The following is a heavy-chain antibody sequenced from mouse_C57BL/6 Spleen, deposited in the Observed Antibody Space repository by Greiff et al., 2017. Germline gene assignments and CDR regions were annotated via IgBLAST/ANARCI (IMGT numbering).Heavy chain of an antibody. V-gene: IGHV5-4*03. CDR3: ARVYGNYPAYFDD. CDR2: ISDGGSYT. CDR1: GFTFSSYA. D-gene: IGHD2-1*01. J-gene: IGHJ2*01. Sequence: EVMLVESGGGLVKPGGSLKLSCAASGFTFSSYAMSWVRQTPEKRLEWVATISDGGSYTYYPDNVKGRFTISRDNAKNNLYLQMSHLKSEDTAMYYCARVYGNYPAYFDDWGQGTTLTVSS.